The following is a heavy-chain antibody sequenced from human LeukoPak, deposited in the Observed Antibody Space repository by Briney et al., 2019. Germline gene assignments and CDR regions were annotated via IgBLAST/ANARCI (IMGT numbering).Heavy chain of an antibody. CDR3: SRLLGTRYFAY. Sequence: SETLSLTCAFYGGSFSGYYWSWIRQPPGKGLEWIGEINHSGSTNYSPSLKSRVTISVDTSKNQFSLKLSSVTAADTAVYYCSRLLGTRYFAYWGHGTLVTVSS. D-gene: IGHD7-27*01. CDR1: GGSFSGYY. V-gene: IGHV4-34*01. CDR2: INHSGST. J-gene: IGHJ4*01.